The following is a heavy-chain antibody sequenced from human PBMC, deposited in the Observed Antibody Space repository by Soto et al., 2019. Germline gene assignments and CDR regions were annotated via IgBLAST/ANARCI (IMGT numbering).Heavy chain of an antibody. Sequence: QITLKESGPTLVKPTQTLTLTCTFSGFSLSTSGVGVGWISQPPGKAREGLALIYWEDDKRYSPSLKSRLTINKDTSKNQVVLTMTNMDPVDTTTYYCAHSRFVLHLGELSVVDDYWGQGTLVTVSS. D-gene: IGHD3-16*02. V-gene: IGHV2-5*02. J-gene: IGHJ4*02. CDR2: IYWEDDK. CDR3: AHSRFVLHLGELSVVDDY. CDR1: GFSLSTSGVG.